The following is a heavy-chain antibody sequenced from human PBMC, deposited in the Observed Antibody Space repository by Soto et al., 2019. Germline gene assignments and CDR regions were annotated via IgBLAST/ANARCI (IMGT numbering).Heavy chain of an antibody. J-gene: IGHJ4*02. D-gene: IGHD3-10*01. V-gene: IGHV4-30-2*01. CDR3: ARVRTATMVRGVIDY. CDR1: GGSISSGGYS. Sequence: PLETLSLTCAVSGGSISSGGYSWSWIRQPPGKGLEWIGYIYHSGSTYYNPSLKSRVTISVDRSKNQFSLKLSSVTAADTAVYYCARVRTATMVRGVIDYWGQGTLVTVSS. CDR2: IYHSGST.